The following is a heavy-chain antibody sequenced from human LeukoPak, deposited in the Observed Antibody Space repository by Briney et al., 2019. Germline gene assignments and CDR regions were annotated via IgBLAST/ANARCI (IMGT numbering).Heavy chain of an antibody. J-gene: IGHJ6*03. Sequence: SDTLSLTCAVSGYSINIGDYWGWIRQPPGRGLEWIGSIYHSGSTYYNPSLKSRVTISVDTSKNQFSLKLSSVTAADTAVYYCARVTGYYYYYMDVWGKGTTVTVSS. CDR3: ARVTGYYYYYMDV. CDR2: IYHSGST. V-gene: IGHV4-38-2*01. CDR1: GYSINIGDY. D-gene: IGHD2-21*02.